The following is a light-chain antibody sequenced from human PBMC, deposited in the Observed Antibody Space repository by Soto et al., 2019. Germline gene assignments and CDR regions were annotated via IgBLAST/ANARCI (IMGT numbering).Light chain of an antibody. CDR1: SSDIGGYNY. CDR3: SSYTTSSFYV. Sequence: QSVLTQPASVSGSPGQSITISCIGTSSDIGGYNYVSWYQQHPGNAPKLMVFDVSDRPSGVSNRFPGSKSGNTASLTISGLQAEDEADYYCSSYTTSSFYVFGTGTKVTVL. J-gene: IGLJ1*01. CDR2: DVS. V-gene: IGLV2-14*03.